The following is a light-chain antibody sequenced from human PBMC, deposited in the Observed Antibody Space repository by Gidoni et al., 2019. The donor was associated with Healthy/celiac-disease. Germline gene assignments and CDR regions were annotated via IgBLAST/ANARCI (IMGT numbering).Light chain of an antibody. J-gene: IGKJ3*01. CDR1: QDISNY. CDR2: DAS. CDR3: QQYDNLPLFT. Sequence: DIQLTQSPSSLSASVGDRVTITCQASQDISNYLNWYQQKPGTAPKLLLYDASNLETGVPSRFSGSGSGTDFTFTISSLQPEDIATYYCQQYDNLPLFTFGPGTKVDIK. V-gene: IGKV1-33*01.